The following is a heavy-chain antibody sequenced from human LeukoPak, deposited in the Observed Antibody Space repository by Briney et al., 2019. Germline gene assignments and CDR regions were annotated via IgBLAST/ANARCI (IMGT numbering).Heavy chain of an antibody. CDR2: IWYDGSNE. D-gene: IGHD4-23*01. CDR1: GFTFSSYG. Sequence: GGSLRLSCAASGFTFSSYGMHWVRQAPGKGLEWVAVIWYDGSNEYYADSVKGRFTISRDNSKNTLYLQMNSLRAEDTAVYYCAREVVTRPFDYWGQGTLVTVSS. CDR3: AREVVTRPFDY. V-gene: IGHV3-33*01. J-gene: IGHJ4*02.